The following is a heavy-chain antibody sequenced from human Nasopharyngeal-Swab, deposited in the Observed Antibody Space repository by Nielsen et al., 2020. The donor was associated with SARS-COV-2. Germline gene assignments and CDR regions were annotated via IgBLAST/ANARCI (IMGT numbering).Heavy chain of an antibody. J-gene: IGHJ6*04. V-gene: IGHV3-53*05. CDR1: GFTVSSNY. CDR2: IYSGGST. D-gene: IGHD2-2*01. CDR3: AKVFRAFVVPTPDV. Sequence: GGSLRLSCAASGFTVSSNYMSWVRQAPGKGLEWVSVIYSGGSTYYADSVKGRFTISRDNSKNTLYLQMNSLRAEDTAVYYCAKVFRAFVVPTPDVWGKGTTVTVSS.